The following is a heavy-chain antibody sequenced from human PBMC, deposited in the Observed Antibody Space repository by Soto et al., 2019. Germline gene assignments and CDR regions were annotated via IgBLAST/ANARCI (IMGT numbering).Heavy chain of an antibody. Sequence: EVQLVESGGGLVKPGGSLRLSCAASGFTFSSYSMNWVRQAPGKGLEWVSSISSSSSYIYYADSVKGRFTISRDNAKNSLYLQMNSLRAEYTAVYYCARELRIAAAGTLGGMDVWGQGTTVTVSS. CDR1: GFTFSSYS. CDR3: ARELRIAAAGTLGGMDV. CDR2: ISSSSSYI. D-gene: IGHD6-13*01. J-gene: IGHJ6*02. V-gene: IGHV3-21*01.